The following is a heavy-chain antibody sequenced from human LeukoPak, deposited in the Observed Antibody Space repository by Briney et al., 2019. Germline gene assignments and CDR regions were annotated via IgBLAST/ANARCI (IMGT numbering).Heavy chain of an antibody. V-gene: IGHV4-34*01. D-gene: IGHD6-6*01. J-gene: IGHJ4*02. CDR1: GGPFSGYY. Sequence: SETLSLTCAVYGGPFSGYYWTWIRQPPGRGLEWIGEINHSGNTNYIPSLKSRLTISADTSKNHFSLKLSSVTAADTAVYYCARGVSSSSFELDYWGQGTLVTVSS. CDR3: ARGVSSSSFELDY. CDR2: INHSGNT.